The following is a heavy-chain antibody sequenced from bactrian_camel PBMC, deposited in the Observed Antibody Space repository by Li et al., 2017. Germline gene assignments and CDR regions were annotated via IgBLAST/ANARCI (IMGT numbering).Heavy chain of an antibody. V-gene: IGHV3S40*01. J-gene: IGHJ4*01. Sequence: DVQLVESGGGTVQAGGSLRLSCVASGDTWGRKCMSWFRQAPGKEREGVAAAYLGSVVTYYADSVKGRFTISQDSASKTVRLQMNGLKPEDTAMYHCAVYDAYAGRCSFREDYYDYWARGPRSPS. D-gene: IGHD2*01. CDR1: GDTWGRKC. CDR2: AYLGSVVT.